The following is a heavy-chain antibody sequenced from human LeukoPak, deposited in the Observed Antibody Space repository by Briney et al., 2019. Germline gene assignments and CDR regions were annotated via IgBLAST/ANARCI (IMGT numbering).Heavy chain of an antibody. CDR2: MSYDGSNE. V-gene: IGHV3-30*18. J-gene: IGHJ6*02. CDR1: GFTFSKYG. Sequence: GGSLRLSCAASGFTFSKYGMHWVRQAPGRGLEWVALMSYDGSNEYYADSVKGRFTISRDNSKNTLYLQMNSLRAEDTAVYYCAKPLGEFLSATYYYGMDVWGQGTTVTVPS. CDR3: AKPLGEFLSATYYYGMDV. D-gene: IGHD3-10*01.